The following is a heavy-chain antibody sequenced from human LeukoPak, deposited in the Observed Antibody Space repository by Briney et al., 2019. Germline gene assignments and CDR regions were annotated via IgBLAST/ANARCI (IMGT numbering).Heavy chain of an antibody. CDR2: IYYSGST. Sequence: PSETLSLTCTVSGGSISSYYWSWIRQPPGKGLEWIGYIYYSGSTNYNPSLKSRVTISVDTSKNQFSLKLSSVTAADTAVYYWARARGVIPVAFDTWGQGTMVTASS. CDR3: ARARGVIPVAFDT. J-gene: IGHJ3*02. V-gene: IGHV4-59*01. CDR1: GGSISSYY. D-gene: IGHD3-10*01.